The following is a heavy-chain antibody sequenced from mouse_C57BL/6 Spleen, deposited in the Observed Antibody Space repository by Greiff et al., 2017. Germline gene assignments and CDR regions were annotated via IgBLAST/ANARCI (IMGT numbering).Heavy chain of an antibody. CDR1: GFNIKDDY. V-gene: IGHV14-4*01. J-gene: IGHJ2*01. Sequence: VQLQQSGAELVRPGASVKLSCTASGFNIKDDYMHWVKQRPEQGLEWIGWIDPENGDTEYASKFQGKATITADTSSNTAYLQLSSLTSEDTAVYYCTKTVVDYWGQGTTLTVSS. D-gene: IGHD1-1*01. CDR2: IDPENGDT. CDR3: TKTVVDY.